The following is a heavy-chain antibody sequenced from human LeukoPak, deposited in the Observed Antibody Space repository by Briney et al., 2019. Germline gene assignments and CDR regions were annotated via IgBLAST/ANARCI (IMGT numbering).Heavy chain of an antibody. CDR1: GFTFTSSA. Sequence: SAKVSCKASGFTFTSSAVQWVRQARGQRLEWIGWIVVGSGNTNYAQKFQERITITRDMSTSTAYMELSSLRSEDTAVYYCAAEGDGSSSWYWGQGTLVTVSS. CDR2: IVVGSGNT. J-gene: IGHJ4*02. D-gene: IGHD6-13*01. V-gene: IGHV1-58*01. CDR3: AAEGDGSSSWY.